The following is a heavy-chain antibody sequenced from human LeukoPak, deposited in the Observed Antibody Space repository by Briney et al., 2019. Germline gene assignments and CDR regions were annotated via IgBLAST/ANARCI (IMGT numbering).Heavy chain of an antibody. CDR2: ISYDGSNK. V-gene: IGHV3-30-3*01. D-gene: IGHD6-19*01. CDR3: AREVLSAVAVVERDYYFDY. J-gene: IGHJ4*02. CDR1: GFTFSSYA. Sequence: GRSLRLSCAASGFTFSSYAMHWVRQAPGKGLEWVAVISYDGSNKYYADSVKGRFTISRDNSKNTLYLQMNSLRAEDTAVYYCAREVLSAVAVVERDYYFDYWGQGTLVTVSS.